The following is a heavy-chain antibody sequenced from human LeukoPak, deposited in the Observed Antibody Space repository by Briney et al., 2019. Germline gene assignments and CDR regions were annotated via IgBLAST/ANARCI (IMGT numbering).Heavy chain of an antibody. Sequence: SETLSLTCTVPGGSISTYYWNWIRQPPGKGLEWIGYIYYSGRTNYNPSLKSRVTMSLDTSKNQFSLSLTSVTAADTAVYYCARAFSLNWFDPWGQGALVTVSP. CDR1: GGSISTYY. D-gene: IGHD2/OR15-2a*01. CDR2: IYYSGRT. V-gene: IGHV4-59*01. CDR3: ARAFSLNWFDP. J-gene: IGHJ5*02.